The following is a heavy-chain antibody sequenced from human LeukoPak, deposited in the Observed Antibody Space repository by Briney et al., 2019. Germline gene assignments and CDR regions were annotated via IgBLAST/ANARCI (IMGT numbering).Heavy chain of an antibody. V-gene: IGHV3-30*18. D-gene: IGHD3-10*01. CDR2: ISYDGSNK. J-gene: IGHJ4*02. Sequence: PGRSLKLSCAASGFTFSSYGMHWVRQAPGKGLEWVAVISYDGSNKCYADSVKGRFTISRDNSKNTLYLQMNSLRAEDTAVYYCAKDPNSERIDYWGQGTLVTVSS. CDR1: GFTFSSYG. CDR3: AKDPNSERIDY.